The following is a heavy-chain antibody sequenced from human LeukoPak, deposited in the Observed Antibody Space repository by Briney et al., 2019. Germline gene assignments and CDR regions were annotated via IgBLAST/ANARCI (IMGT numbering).Heavy chain of an antibody. D-gene: IGHD5-18*01. V-gene: IGHV1-2*02. Sequence: ASVKVSRKASGYTFTGYYMHWVRQAPGQGLEWMGWINPNSGGTNYAQKFQGRVTMTRDTSISTAYMELSRLRSDDTAVYYCARERYSYGQRSFDYWDQGTLVTVSS. CDR1: GYTFTGYY. CDR3: ARERYSYGQRSFDY. CDR2: INPNSGGT. J-gene: IGHJ4*02.